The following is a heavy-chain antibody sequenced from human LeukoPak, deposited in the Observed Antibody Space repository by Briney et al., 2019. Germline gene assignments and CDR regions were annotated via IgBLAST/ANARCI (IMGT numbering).Heavy chain of an antibody. CDR3: ARDALAAGYRLEWYYFVY. Sequence: PGGSLRLSCAASGFTFSTYTVNWVRQAPGKGLEWVSSISSSSSYIYYADSVKGRFTISRDNAKNSLYLQMNSLRAEDTAVYYCARDALAAGYRLEWYYFVYWGQGTLVTVSP. CDR2: ISSSSSYI. V-gene: IGHV3-21*01. J-gene: IGHJ4*02. CDR1: GFTFSTYT. D-gene: IGHD2-2*01.